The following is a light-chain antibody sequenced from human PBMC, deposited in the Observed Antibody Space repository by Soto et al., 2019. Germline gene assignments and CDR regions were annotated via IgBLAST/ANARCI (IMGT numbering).Light chain of an antibody. CDR2: NAS. CDR3: QHYNSYSEA. Sequence: DIQMTQSPSALSRSVGDRVTITCRASQTISSWLAWYQQKPGKAPKLLIYNASTLKSGVPSRFSGSGSGTEFTLTISSLQPDDFATYYCQHYNSYSEAFGQGTKVDIK. V-gene: IGKV1-5*03. CDR1: QTISSW. J-gene: IGKJ1*01.